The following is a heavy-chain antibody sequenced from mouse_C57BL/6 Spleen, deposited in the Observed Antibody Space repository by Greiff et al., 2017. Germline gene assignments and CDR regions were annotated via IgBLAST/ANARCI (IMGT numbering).Heavy chain of an antibody. D-gene: IGHD4-1*01. CDR3: AREGATWDEYDAMDY. CDR2: IHPNSGSN. V-gene: IGHV1-64*01. J-gene: IGHJ4*01. CDR1: GYTFTSYW. Sequence: QVQLQQPGAELVKPGASVKLSCKASGYTFTSYWMHWVKQRPGQGLEWIGMIHPNSGSNNYNEKFKSKATLTVDKSSSTAYMQLISLTSEDSAVYYCAREGATWDEYDAMDYWGQGTSVTVSS.